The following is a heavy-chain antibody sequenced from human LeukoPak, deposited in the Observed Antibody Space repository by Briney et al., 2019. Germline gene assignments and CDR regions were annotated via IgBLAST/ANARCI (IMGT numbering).Heavy chain of an antibody. V-gene: IGHV4-59*01. CDR1: GGSISSYY. Sequence: SETLSLTCTVSGGSISSYYGSWIRQPPGKGLEWIGYIYYSGSTNYNPSLKSRVTISVDTSKNQFSLKLSSVTAADTAVYYCARARRDGHMLIDYWGQGTLVTVSS. CDR2: IYYSGST. J-gene: IGHJ4*02. CDR3: ARARRDGHMLIDY. D-gene: IGHD5-24*01.